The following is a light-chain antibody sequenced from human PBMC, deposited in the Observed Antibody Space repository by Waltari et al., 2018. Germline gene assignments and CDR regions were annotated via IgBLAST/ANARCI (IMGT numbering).Light chain of an antibody. Sequence: DNQMTQSPSTLSASVGDRVTIICRASQRLSSYLAWYQQKPGKAPKLLIYKTSSLETGVPSSFSGTGSGTEFTLTISSLQPDDIATYYCQQYNSYPFTFGPGTKVDIK. CDR2: KTS. CDR3: QQYNSYPFT. J-gene: IGKJ3*01. V-gene: IGKV1-5*03. CDR1: QRLSSY.